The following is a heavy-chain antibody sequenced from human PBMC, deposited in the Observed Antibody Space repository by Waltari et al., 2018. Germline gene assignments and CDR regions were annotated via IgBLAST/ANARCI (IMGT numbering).Heavy chain of an antibody. D-gene: IGHD6-19*01. CDR1: GFGFRDSA. CDR2: ISGTGSGK. V-gene: IGHV3-23*01. J-gene: IGHJ3*01. CDR3: TKDDRSAWYIGFFDS. Sequence: DVQILESGGGLVQPGGSRPLSCTASGFGFRDSALTWVRHTPGKGLEWVAAISGTGSGKFYAASVKGRFILSRDNSKNTVSLQMNDLRAEDTGIYYCTKDDRSAWYIGFFDSWGQGTMVSVSS.